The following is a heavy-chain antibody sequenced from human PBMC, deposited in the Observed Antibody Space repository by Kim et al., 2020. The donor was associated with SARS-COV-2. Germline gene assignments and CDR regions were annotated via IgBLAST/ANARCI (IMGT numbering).Heavy chain of an antibody. V-gene: IGHV3-74*01. CDR2: INGGGSTT. CDR1: GFTFNTYL. CDR3: ARAHGMDV. Sequence: GGSLRLSCAASGFTFNTYLMHWVRQAPGKGLVWVSHINGGGSTTNYADSVKGQFTISRDNAKNTLYLEMNSLRAEDTAVYYCARAHGMDVWGQGTTVTVSS. J-gene: IGHJ6*02.